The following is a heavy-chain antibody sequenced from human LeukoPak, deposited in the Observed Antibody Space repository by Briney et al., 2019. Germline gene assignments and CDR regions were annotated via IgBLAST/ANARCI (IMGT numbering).Heavy chain of an antibody. CDR2: ISGSGGST. D-gene: IGHD2-2*01. V-gene: IGHV3-23*01. Sequence: GGSLRLSCAASGFTFSSYAMSWVRQAPGKGPEWVSGISGSGGSTYYADSVKGRFTISRDNSKYTLYLQMNSLRAEDTAVYYCARATWYCSSTSCYGDYYGMDVWGQGTAVTVSS. J-gene: IGHJ6*02. CDR1: GFTFSSYA. CDR3: ARATWYCSSTSCYGDYYGMDV.